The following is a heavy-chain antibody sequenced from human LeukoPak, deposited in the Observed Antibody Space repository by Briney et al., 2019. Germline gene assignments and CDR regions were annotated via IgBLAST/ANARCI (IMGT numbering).Heavy chain of an antibody. CDR1: GFTFSSYW. CDR2: ISGSGGST. J-gene: IGHJ4*02. CDR3: AKDLKGTRKNTIFGVVIRSALISGCDY. Sequence: PGGSLRLSCAASGFTFSSYWMSWVRQAPGKGLEWVSAISGSGGSTYYADSVKGRFTISRDNSKNTLYLQMNSLRAEDTAVYYCAKDLKGTRKNTIFGVVIRSALISGCDYWGQGTLVTVSS. D-gene: IGHD3-3*01. V-gene: IGHV3-23*01.